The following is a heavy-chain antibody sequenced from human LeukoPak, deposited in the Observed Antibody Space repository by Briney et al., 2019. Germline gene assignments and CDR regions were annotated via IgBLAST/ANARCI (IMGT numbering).Heavy chain of an antibody. CDR3: ARPPGIAAAWFDP. J-gene: IGHJ5*02. CDR2: VDYSGST. D-gene: IGHD6-13*01. V-gene: IGHV4-39*01. CDR1: GGSISRSSYN. Sequence: SETLSLTCTVSGGSISRSSYNWGWIRQPPGKGLEWIGSVDYSGSTYYNPSLKSRVTISVDTSKNQFSLMVTSVTAADTAVYYCARPPGIAAAWFDPWGQGTLVTVSS.